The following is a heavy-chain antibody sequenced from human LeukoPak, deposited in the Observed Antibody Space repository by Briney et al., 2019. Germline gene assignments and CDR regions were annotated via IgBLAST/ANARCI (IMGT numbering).Heavy chain of an antibody. V-gene: IGHV3-23*01. CDR1: GGSLSGYY. Sequence: ETLSLTCVVYGGSLSGYYWSWIRQPPGKGLEWVSAISGSGGSTYYADSVKGRFTISRDNSKNTLYLQMNSLRAEDTAVYYCAITTRWGQGTLVTVSS. D-gene: IGHD4-11*01. CDR3: AITTR. CDR2: ISGSGGST. J-gene: IGHJ4*02.